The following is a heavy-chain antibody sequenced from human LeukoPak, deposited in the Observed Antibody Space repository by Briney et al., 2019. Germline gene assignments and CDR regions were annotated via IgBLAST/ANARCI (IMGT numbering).Heavy chain of an antibody. CDR2: IRYDGSNK. Sequence: GGSLRLSCAASGFTFSSYGMHWVRQAPGKGLEWVAFIRYDGSNKYYADSVKGRFTISRDNSKNTLYLQMNSLRAEDTAVYYCAKVGSGSYSSLHFDYWGRGTLVTVSS. CDR3: AKVGSGSYSSLHFDY. V-gene: IGHV3-30*02. CDR1: GFTFSSYG. D-gene: IGHD1-26*01. J-gene: IGHJ4*02.